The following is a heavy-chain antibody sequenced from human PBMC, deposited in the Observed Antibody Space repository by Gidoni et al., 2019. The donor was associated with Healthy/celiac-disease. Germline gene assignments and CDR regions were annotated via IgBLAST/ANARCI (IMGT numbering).Heavy chain of an antibody. Sequence: QVQLVQSGAEVKKPGASVKVSCKASGYTFTSYGIRWVRQAPGQGLEWMGWISAYNGNTNYAQKLQGRVTMTTDTSTSTAYMELRSLRSDDTAVYYCARDRYYYGSGSIGYYYYGMDVWGQGTTVTVSS. D-gene: IGHD3-10*01. V-gene: IGHV1-18*01. CDR3: ARDRYYYGSGSIGYYYYGMDV. CDR2: ISAYNGNT. CDR1: GYTFTSYG. J-gene: IGHJ6*02.